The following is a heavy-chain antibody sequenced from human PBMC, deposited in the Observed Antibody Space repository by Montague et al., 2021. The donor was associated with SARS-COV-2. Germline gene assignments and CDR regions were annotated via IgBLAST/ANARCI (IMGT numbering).Heavy chain of an antibody. CDR3: ARGYGGSYYYFDY. V-gene: IGHV3-30-3*01. CDR1: GFTFGSYA. D-gene: IGHD1-26*01. Sequence: SLRLSCAASGFTFGSYAMHWVRQAPGKGLEWVAVISYDGSNKYYADSVKGRFTISRDNSKNTLYLQMNSLRAEDTAVYYCARGYGGSYYYFDYWGQGTLVTVSS. CDR2: ISYDGSNK. J-gene: IGHJ4*02.